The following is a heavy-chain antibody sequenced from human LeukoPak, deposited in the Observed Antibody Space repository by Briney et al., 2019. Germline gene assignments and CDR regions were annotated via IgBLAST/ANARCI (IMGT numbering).Heavy chain of an antibody. CDR3: ARSEEAGYSSSWYGYYFDY. D-gene: IGHD6-13*01. J-gene: IGHJ4*02. CDR2: IKQDGSEK. V-gene: IGHV3-7*01. CDR1: GFTFSSYW. Sequence: GALRLSCAASGFTFSSYWMSWVRQAPGKGLEWVANIKQDGSEKYYVDSVKGRFTISRDNAKNSLYLQMNSLRAEDTAVYYCARSEEAGYSSSWYGYYFDYWGQGTLVTVSS.